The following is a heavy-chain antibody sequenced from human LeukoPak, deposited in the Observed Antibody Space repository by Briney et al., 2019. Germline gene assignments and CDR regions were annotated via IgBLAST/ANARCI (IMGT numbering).Heavy chain of an antibody. V-gene: IGHV4-39*07. CDR3: GRIHRDSGSPTWFY. CDR1: GGSISSSSYY. J-gene: IGHJ4*02. D-gene: IGHD3-10*01. Sequence: SETLSLTCTVSGGSISSSSYYWGWIRQPPGKGLEWIGSIYYSGSTYYNPSLKSRVTISVDTSKNQFSLKLSSVTAADTAVYYCGRIHRDSGSPTWFYWGQGTLMTVSS. CDR2: IYYSGST.